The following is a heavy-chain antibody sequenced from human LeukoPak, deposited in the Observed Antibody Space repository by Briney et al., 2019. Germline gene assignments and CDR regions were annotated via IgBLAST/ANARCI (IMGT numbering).Heavy chain of an antibody. J-gene: IGHJ4*02. V-gene: IGHV1-18*01. Sequence: ASVKVSCKASGYTFASYGVSWVRQAPGQGLEWMGWISATNGNTNYAQKLQGRVTMTTDTSTTTAYMELRSLRSDDTAVYYCARGVGVNCRPDYWGQGTLVTVSS. CDR1: GYTFASYG. CDR3: ARGVGVNCRPDY. CDR2: ISATNGNT. D-gene: IGHD1-26*01.